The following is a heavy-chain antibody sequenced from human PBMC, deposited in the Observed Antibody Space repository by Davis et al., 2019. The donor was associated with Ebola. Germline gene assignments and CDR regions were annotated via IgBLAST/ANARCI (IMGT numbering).Heavy chain of an antibody. Sequence: GESLKISCAASGFTFRSYTLNWVRQAPGKGLEWVSTISDSETGHTHYADSVRGRFTISRDDSKNMVFLQMNSLRAEDTAVYYCTTRLVNHFDHWGQGTLVTVSS. J-gene: IGHJ4*02. D-gene: IGHD3-9*01. CDR1: GFTFRSYT. V-gene: IGHV3-23*01. CDR2: ISDSETGHT. CDR3: TTRLVNHFDH.